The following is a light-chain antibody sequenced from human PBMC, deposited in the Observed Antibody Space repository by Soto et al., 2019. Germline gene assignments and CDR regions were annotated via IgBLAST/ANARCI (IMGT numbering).Light chain of an antibody. CDR1: TSDFGDDKY. Sequence: QSVLTQPASVSGSPGQSITMSCTGSTSDFGDDKYVSWYQQQPGKGPNLLIYGVTNRPSGVSNCFSGSKSGNTASLTISGLQVEDEADYFCGSLTTTRIWVFGGGTKLTVL. J-gene: IGLJ3*02. V-gene: IGLV2-14*01. CDR2: GVT. CDR3: GSLTTTRIWV.